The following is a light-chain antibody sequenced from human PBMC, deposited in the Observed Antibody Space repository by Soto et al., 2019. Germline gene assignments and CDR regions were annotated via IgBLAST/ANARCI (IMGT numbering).Light chain of an antibody. V-gene: IGLV2-14*01. J-gene: IGLJ3*02. CDR1: SSDVGRYKF. Sequence: QSVLTQPASVSGSPGQSITISCTGTSSDVGRYKFVSWYQQHPDKAPKLMIYEVSDRPPGVSNRFSGSKSGNTASLTISGLQADDEADYYCSSYTSSTTWVFGGGTQLTVL. CDR2: EVS. CDR3: SSYTSSTTWV.